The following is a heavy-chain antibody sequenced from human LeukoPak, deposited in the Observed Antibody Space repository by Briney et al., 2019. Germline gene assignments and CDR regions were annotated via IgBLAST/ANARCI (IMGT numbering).Heavy chain of an antibody. D-gene: IGHD2-2*01. CDR3: ARVLYSSTSCYSSPWFDP. Sequence: ASVKVSCKASGYTFSSYDINWVRQATGQGLEWMGWMNPNSGDRGYAQKFQGRVTITRNTSISTAYMELSSLRSEDTAVYYCARVLYSSTSCYSSPWFDPWGQGTLVTVSS. V-gene: IGHV1-8*03. CDR2: MNPNSGDR. CDR1: GYTFSSYD. J-gene: IGHJ5*02.